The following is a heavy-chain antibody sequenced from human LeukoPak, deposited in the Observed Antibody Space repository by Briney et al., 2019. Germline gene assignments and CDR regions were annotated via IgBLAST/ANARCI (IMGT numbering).Heavy chain of an antibody. V-gene: IGHV3-30-3*01. CDR2: ISYDGSNK. CDR3: ARGGQIFGVVTGFDY. D-gene: IGHD3-3*01. Sequence: GRSLRLSCAASGFTFSSYAMHRVRQAPGKGLEWVAVISYDGSNKYYADSVKGRFTISRDNSKNTLYLQMNSLRAEDTAVYYCARGGQIFGVVTGFDYWGQGTLVTVSS. J-gene: IGHJ4*02. CDR1: GFTFSSYA.